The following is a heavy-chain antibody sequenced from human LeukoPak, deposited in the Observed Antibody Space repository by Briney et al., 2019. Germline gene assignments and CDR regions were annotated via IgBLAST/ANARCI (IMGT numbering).Heavy chain of an antibody. Sequence: GGSLRLSCAASGFTFSSYAMSWVRQAPGKGLEWVSLISGSGASTYYADSVKGQFTISRDNSKNTLYLQMNSLRAEDTAVYYCAISGFLPAAGTWAFDIWGQGTMVTVSS. D-gene: IGHD6-13*01. J-gene: IGHJ3*02. CDR1: GFTFSSYA. CDR2: ISGSGAST. CDR3: AISGFLPAAGTWAFDI. V-gene: IGHV3-23*01.